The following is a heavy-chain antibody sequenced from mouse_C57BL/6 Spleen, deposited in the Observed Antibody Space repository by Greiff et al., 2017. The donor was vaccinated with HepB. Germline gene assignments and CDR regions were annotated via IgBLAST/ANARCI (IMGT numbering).Heavy chain of an antibody. CDR3: ARSFYGNYRGAMDY. CDR1: GFTFTDYY. D-gene: IGHD2-1*01. J-gene: IGHJ4*01. Sequence: EVHLVESGGGLVQPGGSLSLSCAASGFTFTDYYMSWVRQPPGKALEWLGFIRNKANGYTTEYSASVKGRFTISRDNSQSILYLQMNALRAEDSATYYCARSFYGNYRGAMDYWGQGTSVTVSS. V-gene: IGHV7-3*01. CDR2: IRNKANGYTT.